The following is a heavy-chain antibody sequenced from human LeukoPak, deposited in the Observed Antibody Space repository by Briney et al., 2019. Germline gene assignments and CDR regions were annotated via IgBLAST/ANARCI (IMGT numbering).Heavy chain of an antibody. J-gene: IGHJ6*03. CDR3: VRPAGGHYDYYYMDV. V-gene: IGHV5-51*01. CDR2: VYPGVSDT. D-gene: IGHD3-16*01. Sequence: GESLKISCKASEYSFTTYWIGWVRQTPEKGLEWIGVVYPGVSDTRYNPPFQGQVTISADKSINTAFLQWSSLKVSDTAMYYCVRPAGGHYDYYYMDVWGKGTAVTVSS. CDR1: EYSFTTYW.